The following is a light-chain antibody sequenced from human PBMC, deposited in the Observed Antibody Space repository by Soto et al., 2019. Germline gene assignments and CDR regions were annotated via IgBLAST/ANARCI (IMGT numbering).Light chain of an antibody. V-gene: IGLV2-14*03. J-gene: IGLJ3*02. Sequence: QPALTQPASVSGSPGQSITISCAGTSSDVGGYNYVSWYQHHPGKAPKLMIYDVSNRPSGVSNRFSGSKSGNTASLTISGLQAEDEADYYCSSYTSSSTWVFGGGTKLTVL. CDR3: SSYTSSSTWV. CDR1: SSDVGGYNY. CDR2: DVS.